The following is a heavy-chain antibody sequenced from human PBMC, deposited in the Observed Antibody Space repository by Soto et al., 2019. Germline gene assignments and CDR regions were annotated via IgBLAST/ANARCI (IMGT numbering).Heavy chain of an antibody. D-gene: IGHD6-13*01. Sequence: QVQLVQSGAEVRKPGASVNVSCKTSGYIFTNYGVAWVRQATGQGLELVAWISGYNGYPKHTQKFQGRVTVTTDTTTRTGYMELRNLRSDDTAVYYCARASAGALYDFWGQGTRVTVSS. V-gene: IGHV1-18*01. CDR2: ISGYNGYP. CDR3: ARASAGALYDF. J-gene: IGHJ4*02. CDR1: GYIFTNYG.